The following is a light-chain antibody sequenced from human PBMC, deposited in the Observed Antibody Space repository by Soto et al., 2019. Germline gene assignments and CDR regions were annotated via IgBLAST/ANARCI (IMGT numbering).Light chain of an antibody. V-gene: IGKV3-15*01. Sequence: EIVMTQSPATLSVSPGERATLSCRASQSVSSNLAWYQQKPGQSPSLLIYGASTRATGIPSRFSGSGSGTEFTLTISSLQSEDLAVYYRQQYNNCPQTFGQGTKVEIK. J-gene: IGKJ1*01. CDR2: GAS. CDR1: QSVSSN. CDR3: QQYNNCPQT.